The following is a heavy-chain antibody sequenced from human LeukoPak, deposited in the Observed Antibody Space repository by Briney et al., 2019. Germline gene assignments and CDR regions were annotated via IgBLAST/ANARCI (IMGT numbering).Heavy chain of an antibody. CDR3: AGELMVRGVYYYYYYMDV. J-gene: IGHJ6*03. Sequence: SETLSLTCTVSGGSISSYYWSWIRQPPGKGLEWIGYIYYSGSTNYNPSLKSRVTISVDTSKNQFSLKLSSVTAADTAVYYCAGELMVRGVYYYYYYMDVWGKGTTVTISS. CDR2: IYYSGST. V-gene: IGHV4-59*12. CDR1: GGSISSYY. D-gene: IGHD3-10*01.